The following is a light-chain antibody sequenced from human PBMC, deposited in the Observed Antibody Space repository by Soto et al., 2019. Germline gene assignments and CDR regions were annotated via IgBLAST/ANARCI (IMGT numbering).Light chain of an antibody. CDR2: GAS. J-gene: IGKJ1*01. Sequence: EIVLTQSPGTLSLSPGERATLSCRASQSVSSSYLAWYQQKPGQAPRLLIYGASSRATGIPDRFSGSGSGTDFTLTISRLEPEDCAVYYCQLYGRSRTFGQGNKVEIK. CDR3: QLYGRSRT. CDR1: QSVSSSY. V-gene: IGKV3-20*01.